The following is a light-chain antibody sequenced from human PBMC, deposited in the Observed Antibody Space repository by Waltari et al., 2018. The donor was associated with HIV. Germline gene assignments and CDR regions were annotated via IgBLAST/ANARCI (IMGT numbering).Light chain of an antibody. CDR2: YVS. Sequence: QSALTQPASVSGSPGQSITISCTGTSSDIDGYNSVSWYQQHPGKAPKLMIYYVSNRPSGLSNRFSGSKSGNTASLTISGLQAEDEADYYCSSYTSSSTKVFGGGTKLTVL. CDR1: SSDIDGYNS. V-gene: IGLV2-14*03. CDR3: SSYTSSSTKV. J-gene: IGLJ2*01.